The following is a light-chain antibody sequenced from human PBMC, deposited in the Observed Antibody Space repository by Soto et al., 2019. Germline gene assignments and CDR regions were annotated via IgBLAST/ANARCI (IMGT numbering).Light chain of an antibody. CDR3: QQLFDSPIT. CDR2: AAS. V-gene: IGKV1-9*01. J-gene: IGKJ5*01. CDR1: QVISTS. Sequence: DIQLTQSPSFLSPSIGKSVTITCRASQVISTSLAWYQVKPGKAPKLLIYAASTLESGVPSRFSATVSGTEFSLTITSLQPEDFATYYCQQLFDSPITFGQGTRLEN.